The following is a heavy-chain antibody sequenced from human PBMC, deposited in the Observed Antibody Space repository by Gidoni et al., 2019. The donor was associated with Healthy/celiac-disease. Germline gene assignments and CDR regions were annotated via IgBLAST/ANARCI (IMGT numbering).Heavy chain of an antibody. Sequence: EVQLVESGGGLVQPGRSLRLSCPASGFTFGDYAMSWFRQAPGKGLEWVGFIRSKAYGGTTEYAASVKGRFTISRDDSKSIAYLQMNSLKTEDTAVYYCTRGPVGGPYDFWSGYHDYWGQGTLVTVSS. D-gene: IGHD3-3*01. CDR1: GFTFGDYA. CDR2: IRSKAYGGTT. CDR3: TRGPVGGPYDFWSGYHDY. J-gene: IGHJ4*02. V-gene: IGHV3-49*03.